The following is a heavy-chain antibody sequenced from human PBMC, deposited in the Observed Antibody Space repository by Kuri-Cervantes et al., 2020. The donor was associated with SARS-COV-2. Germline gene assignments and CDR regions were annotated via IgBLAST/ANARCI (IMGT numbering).Heavy chain of an antibody. J-gene: IGHJ3*02. CDR2: IYTSGST. D-gene: IGHD3-22*01. Sequence: SETLSLTCTVPGGSISSYYWSWIRQPAGKGLEWIGRIYTSGSTNYNPSLKSRVTMSVDTSKNQFSLKLSSVTAADTAVYYCARPAPSGPNYYDSRRWAFDIWGQGTMVTVSS. V-gene: IGHV4-4*07. CDR1: GGSISSYY. CDR3: ARPAPSGPNYYDSRRWAFDI.